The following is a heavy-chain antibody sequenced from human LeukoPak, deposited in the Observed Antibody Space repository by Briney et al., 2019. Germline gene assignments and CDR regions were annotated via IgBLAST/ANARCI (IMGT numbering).Heavy chain of an antibody. Sequence: PGGSLRLSCAASGFTFSSYAMHWVRQAPGKGLEWVAVISYDGSNKYYADSVKGRFTISRDNSKNTLYLQMNSLEIEDTALYYCVTGVLLDQYKDYWGQGTLVTVSS. J-gene: IGHJ4*02. CDR1: GFTFSSYA. CDR2: ISYDGSNK. CDR3: VTGVLLDQYKDY. D-gene: IGHD1/OR15-1a*01. V-gene: IGHV3-30-3*01.